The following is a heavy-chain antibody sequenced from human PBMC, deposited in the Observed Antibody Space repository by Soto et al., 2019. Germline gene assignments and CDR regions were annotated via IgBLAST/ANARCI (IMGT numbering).Heavy chain of an antibody. CDR1: GFTFSSYA. Sequence: GGSLRLSCAASGFTFSSYAISWVRQAPGKGLEWVSAISGSGGSTYYADSVKGRFTISRDNSKNTLYLQMNSLRAEDTAVYYCAKKDSSGYYWDYWGQGTLVTVSS. CDR3: AKKDSSGYYWDY. CDR2: ISGSGGST. V-gene: IGHV3-23*01. J-gene: IGHJ4*02. D-gene: IGHD3-22*01.